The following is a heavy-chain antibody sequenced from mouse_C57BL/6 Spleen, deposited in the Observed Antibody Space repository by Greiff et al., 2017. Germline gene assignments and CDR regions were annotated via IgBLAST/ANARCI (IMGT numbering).Heavy chain of an antibody. CDR3: ARNPVVAPYWYFDV. D-gene: IGHD1-1*01. Sequence: VQGVESGPGLVAPSQSLSITCTVSGFSLTSYAISWVRQPPGKGLEWLGVIWTGGGTNYNSALKSRLSISKDNSKSQVFLKMNSLQTDDTARYYCARNPVVAPYWYFDVWGTGTTVTVSS. CDR1: GFSLTSYA. V-gene: IGHV2-9-1*01. CDR2: IWTGGGT. J-gene: IGHJ1*03.